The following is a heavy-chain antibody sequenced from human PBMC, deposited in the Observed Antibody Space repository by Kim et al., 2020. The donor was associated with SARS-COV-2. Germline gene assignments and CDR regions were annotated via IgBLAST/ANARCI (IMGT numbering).Heavy chain of an antibody. CDR3: TRDPDYDKGASYYY. J-gene: IGHJ6*01. D-gene: IGHD4-17*01. CDR2: IDGDGGSE. Sequence: GGSLRLSCAASGFTFSTYWMHWVRQAPGEGLEWVSPIDGDGGSENYADPVKCRFTISTDNAQSTLYLQTNSLRAEDTAVSYCTRDPDYDKGASYYY. CDR1: GFTFSTYW. V-gene: IGHV3-74*01.